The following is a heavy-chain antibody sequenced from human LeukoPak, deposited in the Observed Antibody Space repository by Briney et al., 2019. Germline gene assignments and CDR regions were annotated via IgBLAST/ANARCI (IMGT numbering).Heavy chain of an antibody. CDR1: EFTFSSYG. J-gene: IGHJ4*02. CDR2: IWYDGSNK. CDR3: ARDQSRGDF. V-gene: IGHV3-33*01. Sequence: GGSLRLSCAASEFTFSSYGMHWVRQAPGKGLEWVAVIWYDGSNKYYADSVKGRFTISRDNAKNSLYLQMNSLRAEDTAVYYCARDQSRGDFWGQGTLVTVSS. D-gene: IGHD3-16*01.